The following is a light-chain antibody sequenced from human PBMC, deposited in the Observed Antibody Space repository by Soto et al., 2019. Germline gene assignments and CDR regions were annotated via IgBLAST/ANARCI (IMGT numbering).Light chain of an antibody. Sequence: QSVLTQPPSASGTPGQRVTISCSGSSSNIGSNSVNWYQQLPGTAPKLLIHSKNQRPSGVPDRFSGSKSGTSASLAISGLQSEDEADYYCAAWDDSLNGYVFGTGTKLTV. V-gene: IGLV1-44*01. CDR2: SKN. J-gene: IGLJ1*01. CDR1: SSNIGSNS. CDR3: AAWDDSLNGYV.